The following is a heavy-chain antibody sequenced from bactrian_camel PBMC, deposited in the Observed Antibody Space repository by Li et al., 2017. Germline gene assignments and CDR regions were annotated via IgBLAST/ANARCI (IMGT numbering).Heavy chain of an antibody. D-gene: IGHD2*01. J-gene: IGHJ4*01. CDR2: INSDGTST. CDR3: AAHAVSRCRLTVTRGRYGNY. V-gene: IGHV3S31*01. CDR1: GVISSPYC. Sequence: VQLVESGGGSVQAGGSLRLSCVASGVISSPYCMGWFRQVPGKGLEWVSGINSDGTSTYYADSVKGRFTISRDSAKNTLYLQMNNLKPEDTATYFCAAHAVSRCRLTVTRGRYGNYWARGTQVTVS.